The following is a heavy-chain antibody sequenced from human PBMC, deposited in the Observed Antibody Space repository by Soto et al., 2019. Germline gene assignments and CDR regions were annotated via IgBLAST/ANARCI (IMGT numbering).Heavy chain of an antibody. CDR3: ARKEDYGDYDWYFDL. CDR1: GYTFTSYA. D-gene: IGHD4-17*01. V-gene: IGHV1-3*01. J-gene: IGHJ2*01. Sequence: ASVKVSCKASGYTFTSYAMHWVRQAPGQRLEWMGWINAYNGNTKYAQNLQGRVTLTRDTSTSTAYMELRSLRSDDTAVYYCARKEDYGDYDWYFDLWGRGTLVTVSS. CDR2: INAYNGNT.